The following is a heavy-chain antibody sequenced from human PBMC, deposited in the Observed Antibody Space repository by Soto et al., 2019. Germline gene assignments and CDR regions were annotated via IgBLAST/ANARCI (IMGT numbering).Heavy chain of an antibody. V-gene: IGHV3-21*02. J-gene: IGHJ4*02. CDR3: ARGVSAIGLQEDFDC. CDR1: GFNFNDYS. CDR2: ISSGSSDI. Sequence: EVQLVESGGGLVKPGGSLRLSCAASGFNFNDYSMNWVGQSPGKGLEWVSSISSGSSDIYYADSVRGGFTISRDNAMYLLYLQMNSLRAEDTAVYYCARGVSAIGLQEDFDCWGQGTLVTVSS.